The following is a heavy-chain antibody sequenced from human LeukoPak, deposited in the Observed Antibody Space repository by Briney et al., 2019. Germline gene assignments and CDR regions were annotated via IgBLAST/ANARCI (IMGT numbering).Heavy chain of an antibody. Sequence: ASVKVSCKASGYTFTSYGISWVRQAPGQGLEXXXXISAYNGXXXXXXXXXXXXTXTXXXSXSTAYMELRSLRSDDTAVYYCARTYYYDSSQGWFDYWGQGTLVTVSS. CDR2: ISAYNGXX. J-gene: IGHJ4*02. D-gene: IGHD3-22*01. CDR3: ARTYYYDSSQGWFDY. V-gene: IGHV1-18*01. CDR1: GYTFTSYG.